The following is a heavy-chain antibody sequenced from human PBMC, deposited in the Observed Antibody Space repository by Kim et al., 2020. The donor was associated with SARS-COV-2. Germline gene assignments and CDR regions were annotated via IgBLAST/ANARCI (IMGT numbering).Heavy chain of an antibody. D-gene: IGHD6-13*01. CDR2: ISYDGSNK. CDR3: AKDLAAAGSLDFDY. J-gene: IGHJ4*02. V-gene: IGHV3-30*18. Sequence: GGSLRLSCAASGFTFSSYGMHWVRQAPGKGLEWVAVISYDGSNKYYADSVKGRFTISRDNSKNTLYLQMNSLRAEDTAVYYCAKDLAAAGSLDFDYWGQGTLVTVSS. CDR1: GFTFSSYG.